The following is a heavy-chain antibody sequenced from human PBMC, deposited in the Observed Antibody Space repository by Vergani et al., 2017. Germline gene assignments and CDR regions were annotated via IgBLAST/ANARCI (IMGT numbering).Heavy chain of an antibody. CDR2: IHHSGDT. CDR1: GYSITSGYF. D-gene: IGHD3-10*01. CDR3: ARHRGSGGFFPSSYFYGMDV. Sequence: QVQLQESGPGLVKALETLSLSCIVSGYSITSGYFWGWIRQPPGKGLEWIGCIHHSGDTHYNSSLKSRVSISIVSSSKFSLSLTSVTAADTAIYYCARHRGSGGFFPSSYFYGMDVWGHGTTVTVSS. J-gene: IGHJ6*02. V-gene: IGHV4-38-2*02.